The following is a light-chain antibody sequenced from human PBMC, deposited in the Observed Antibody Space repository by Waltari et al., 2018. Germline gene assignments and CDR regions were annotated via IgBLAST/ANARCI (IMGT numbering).Light chain of an antibody. CDR1: SSDIGGYNS. Sequence: QAALTQPPSVSGSPGQSVTISCTGTSSDIGGYNSVSWYQQHPGKAPKVIIYDVSKRPSGVSDRFSGSKSGNTAFLTISGLQAEDETDYYCSSYAGTKTFYIFGAGTRLNVL. CDR2: DVS. CDR3: SSYAGTKTFYI. J-gene: IGLJ1*01. V-gene: IGLV2-11*01.